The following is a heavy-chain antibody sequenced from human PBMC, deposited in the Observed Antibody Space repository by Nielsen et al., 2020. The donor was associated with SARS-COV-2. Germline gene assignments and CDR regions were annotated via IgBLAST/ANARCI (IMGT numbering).Heavy chain of an antibody. J-gene: IGHJ5*02. D-gene: IGHD6-19*01. CDR2: INPNSGGT. V-gene: IGHV1-2*02. CDR1: GYTFTGYY. CDR3: ARGSSGWYEWFDP. Sequence: ASVKVSCKASGYTFTGYYMHWVRQAPGQGLEWMGWINPNSGGTNYAQKFRGRVTMTRDTSISTAYMELSRLRSDDTAVYYCARGSSGWYEWFDPWGQGTLVTVSS.